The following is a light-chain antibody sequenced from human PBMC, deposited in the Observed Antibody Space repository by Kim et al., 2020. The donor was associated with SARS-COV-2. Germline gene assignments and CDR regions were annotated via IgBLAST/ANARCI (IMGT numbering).Light chain of an antibody. V-gene: IGLV3-1*01. Sequence: SYELTQPPSVSVSPGQTATITCSGHKLGDKFAFWYQQRPGQSPRLVIYRDDQRPSGIPERFSGSNSEKTATLTITGTQALDEAVYYCQAWDSSSEWVFGGGTQLTVL. CDR3: QAWDSSSEWV. J-gene: IGLJ3*02. CDR1: KLGDKF. CDR2: RDD.